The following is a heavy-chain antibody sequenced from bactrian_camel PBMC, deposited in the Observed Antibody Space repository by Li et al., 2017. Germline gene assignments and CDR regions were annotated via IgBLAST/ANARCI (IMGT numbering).Heavy chain of an antibody. CDR1: GYTYFY. CDR3: HINCSGDSGTGWPGPNFNFGH. CDR2: IETSGGYA. D-gene: IGHD5*01. V-gene: IGHV3S60*01. J-gene: IGHJ6*01. Sequence: VQLVESGGGLVQPGGSLRLSCAASGYTYFYMGWFRQSPGGEREGVSTIETSGGYAYYADSVKGRFTISQDTAKNTVYLQMNSLKPGDTAMYYCHINCSGDSGTGWPGPNFNFGHWGQGTQVTVS.